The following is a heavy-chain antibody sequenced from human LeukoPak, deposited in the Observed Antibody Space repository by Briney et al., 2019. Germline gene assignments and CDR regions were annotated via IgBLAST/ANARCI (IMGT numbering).Heavy chain of an antibody. CDR3: AREGDGLLSKDLDY. CDR1: GYTFTDYY. J-gene: IGHJ4*02. CDR2: INPHSGGT. Sequence: GASVKVSCKASGYTFTDYYTHWVRQAPGQGLEWMGYINPHSGGTSSPQKFQGRVTMTTDASISTAYMELSRLTSDDTAVYYCAREGDGLLSKDLDYWGQGTLVTVSS. D-gene: IGHD2-15*01. V-gene: IGHV1-2*02.